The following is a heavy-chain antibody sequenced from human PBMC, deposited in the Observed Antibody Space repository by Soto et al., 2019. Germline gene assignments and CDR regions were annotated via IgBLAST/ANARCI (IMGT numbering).Heavy chain of an antibody. CDR2: IYYSGST. Sequence: SETLSLTCTVSGGSISSYYWSWIRQPPGKGLEWIGYIYYSGSTNYNPSLKSRVTISVDTSKNQFSLRLSSVTAADTAVYYCARVLFGRGNWFDPWGQGTLVTVSS. J-gene: IGHJ5*02. CDR1: GGSISSYY. V-gene: IGHV4-59*01. CDR3: ARVLFGRGNWFDP. D-gene: IGHD3-3*01.